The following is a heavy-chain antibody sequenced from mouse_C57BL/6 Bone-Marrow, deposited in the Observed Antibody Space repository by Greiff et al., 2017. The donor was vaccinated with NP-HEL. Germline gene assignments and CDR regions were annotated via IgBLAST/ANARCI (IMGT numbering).Heavy chain of an antibody. CDR2: IDPNSGGT. Sequence: VKQRPGRGLEWIGRIDPNSGGTKYNEKFKSKATLTVDKPSSTAYMQLSSLTSEDSAVYYCAILWQDYWGQGTTLTVSS. CDR3: AILWQDY. J-gene: IGHJ2*01. D-gene: IGHD1-1*02. V-gene: IGHV1-62-3*01.